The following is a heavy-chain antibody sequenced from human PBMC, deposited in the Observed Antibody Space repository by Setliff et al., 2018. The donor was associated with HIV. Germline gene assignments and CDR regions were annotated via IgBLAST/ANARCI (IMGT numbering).Heavy chain of an antibody. CDR3: ARDRERWLQSRLFDP. D-gene: IGHD4-4*01. CDR1: GFIFSDYF. J-gene: IGHJ5*02. Sequence: PGGSLRLSCAGSDSGDSGFIFSDYFMTWVRQAPGKGLEWVSSINIGRGGKFYADSVQGRFTISRDNAKNSLYLQMNSLRAEDTAIYYCARDRERWLQSRLFDPWGQGTLVTVSS. CDR2: INIGRGGK. V-gene: IGHV3-21*01.